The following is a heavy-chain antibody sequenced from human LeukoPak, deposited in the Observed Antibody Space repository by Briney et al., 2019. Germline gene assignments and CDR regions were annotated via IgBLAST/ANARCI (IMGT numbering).Heavy chain of an antibody. V-gene: IGHV3-21*01. J-gene: IGHJ4*02. CDR3: ARDLRTPSSQTGYLYYFDY. D-gene: IGHD6-13*01. Sequence: GGSLRLSCAASGFTFSSYSMNWVRQAPGKGLEWVSSISSSSSYIYYADSVKGRFTISRDNAKNSLYLQMNSLRAEDTAVYYCARDLRTPSSQTGYLYYFDYWGQGTLVTVSS. CDR2: ISSSSSYI. CDR1: GFTFSSYS.